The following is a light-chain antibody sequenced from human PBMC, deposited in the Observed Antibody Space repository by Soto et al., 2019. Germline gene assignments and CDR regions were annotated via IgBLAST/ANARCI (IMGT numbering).Light chain of an antibody. V-gene: IGKV3-11*01. Sequence: EIVLTQSPATPSLSPGERATLSCRASQSVSVYVAWYQQKPGQAPRLLIYDASTRATGIPARFSGSGSGTDFTLTISSLEPEGFAVYYCQQRSNWPPLSFGGGTKVAIK. CDR1: QSVSVY. CDR2: DAS. J-gene: IGKJ4*01. CDR3: QQRSNWPPLS.